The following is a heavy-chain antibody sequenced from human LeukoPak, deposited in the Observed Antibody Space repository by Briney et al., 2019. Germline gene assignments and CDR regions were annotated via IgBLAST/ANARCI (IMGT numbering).Heavy chain of an antibody. J-gene: IGHJ4*02. D-gene: IGHD6-13*01. CDR2: IYYSGST. V-gene: IGHV4-30-4*07. CDR3: ARDIAAAGKEAYFDY. CDR1: GGSISSGGYS. Sequence: SETLSLTCAVSGGSISSGGYSWSWIRQPPGKGLEWIGYIYYSGSTYYNPSLKSRVTISVDTSKNQFSLKLSSVTAADTAVYYCARDIAAAGKEAYFDYWGQGTLVTVSS.